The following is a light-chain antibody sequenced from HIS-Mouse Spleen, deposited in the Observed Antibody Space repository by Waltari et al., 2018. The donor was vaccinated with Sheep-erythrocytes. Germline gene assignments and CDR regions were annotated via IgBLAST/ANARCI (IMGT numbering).Light chain of an antibody. J-gene: IGLJ1*01. CDR1: SSDFGCYTY. V-gene: IGLV2-11*01. Sequence: QSALTQPRSVSGSPGQSVTISCTGTSSDFGCYTYFSWYQQHPGKAPKLMIYDVSKRPSGVPDRFSGSKSGNTASLTISGLQAEDEADYYCCSYAGSYNHVFATGTKVTVL. CDR2: DVS. CDR3: CSYAGSYNHV.